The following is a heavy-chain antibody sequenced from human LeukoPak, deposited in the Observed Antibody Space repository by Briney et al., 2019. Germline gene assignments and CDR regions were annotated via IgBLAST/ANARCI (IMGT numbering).Heavy chain of an antibody. J-gene: IGHJ4*02. CDR2: ISGSGGST. V-gene: IGHV3-23*01. D-gene: IGHD2-2*02. CDR1: GFTFSSYS. CDR3: AGYCSSTSCYTHYYFDY. Sequence: PGGSLRLSCAASGFTFSSYSMNWVRQAPGKGLEWVSAISGSGGSTYYADSVKGRFTISRDNSKNTLYLQMNSLRAEDTAVYYCAGYCSSTSCYTHYYFDYWGQGTLVTVSS.